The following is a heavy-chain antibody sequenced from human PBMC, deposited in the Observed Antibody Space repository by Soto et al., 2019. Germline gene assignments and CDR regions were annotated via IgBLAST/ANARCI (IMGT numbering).Heavy chain of an antibody. CDR3: ARDLRAADRSNSCYFFGY. V-gene: IGHV1-18*01. D-gene: IGHD6-13*01. J-gene: IGHJ4*02. CDR2: ISAYNGNT. Sequence: ASVKVSCKASGYTFTSYGISWVRQAPGQGLEWMGWISAYNGNTNYAQKHQGRVTMTTDTSTSTAYMELGSLRSDDTAVYYCARDLRAADRSNSCYFFGYWGQLPLVTVCS. CDR1: GYTFTSYG.